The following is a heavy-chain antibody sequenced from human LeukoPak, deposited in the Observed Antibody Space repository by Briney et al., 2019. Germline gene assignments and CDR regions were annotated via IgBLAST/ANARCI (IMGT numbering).Heavy chain of an antibody. Sequence: PSETLSLTCAVYGGSFSGYYWSWIRQPPGKGPEWIGEINHSGSTNYNPSLKSRVTISVDTSKNQFSLKLSSVTAADTAVYYCARVGADGSGFLFDYWGQGTLVTVSS. CDR1: GGSFSGYY. CDR2: INHSGST. CDR3: ARVGADGSGFLFDY. J-gene: IGHJ4*02. D-gene: IGHD3-10*01. V-gene: IGHV4-34*01.